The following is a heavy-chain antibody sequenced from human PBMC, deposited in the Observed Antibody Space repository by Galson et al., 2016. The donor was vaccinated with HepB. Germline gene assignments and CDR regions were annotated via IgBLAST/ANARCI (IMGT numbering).Heavy chain of an antibody. CDR3: VRDRRPAVRRYSWFDP. D-gene: IGHD6-6*01. J-gene: IGHJ5*02. CDR1: GYAFSAFY. Sequence: SVKVSCKASGYAFSAFYIHWVRQAPGQGLEWMGRINPNGGGTNYAEKFRGRVTMTRDTSIRTAYLELSSLKSDDTAVYYCVRDRRPAVRRYSWFDPWGQGTLVTVSS. CDR2: INPNGGGT. V-gene: IGHV1-2*06.